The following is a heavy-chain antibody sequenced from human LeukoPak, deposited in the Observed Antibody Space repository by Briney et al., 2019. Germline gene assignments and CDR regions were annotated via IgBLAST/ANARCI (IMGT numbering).Heavy chain of an antibody. CDR1: GGSFSGYY. V-gene: IGHV4-34*01. Sequence: SETLSLTCAVYGGSFSGYYWSWIRQPPGKGLEWIGEINHSGSTNYSPSLKSRVTISVDTSKNQFSLKLSSVTAADTAVYYCARDSSWYERKINWFDPWGQGTLVTVSS. CDR2: INHSGST. D-gene: IGHD6-13*01. CDR3: ARDSSWYERKINWFDP. J-gene: IGHJ5*02.